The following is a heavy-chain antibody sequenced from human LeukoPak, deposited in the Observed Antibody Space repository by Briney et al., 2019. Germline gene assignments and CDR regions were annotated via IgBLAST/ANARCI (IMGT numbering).Heavy chain of an antibody. CDR3: ARVSVATDDYGDQYYYYYMDV. D-gene: IGHD4-17*01. J-gene: IGHJ6*03. CDR2: IIPIFGTA. V-gene: IGHV1-69*13. Sequence: GASVKVSCKASGGTFSSYAISWVRQAPGQGLEWMGGIIPIFGTANYAQKFQGRVTITADESTSTAYMELSSLRSEDTAVYYCARVSVATDDYGDQYYYYYMDVWGKGTTVTISS. CDR1: GGTFSSYA.